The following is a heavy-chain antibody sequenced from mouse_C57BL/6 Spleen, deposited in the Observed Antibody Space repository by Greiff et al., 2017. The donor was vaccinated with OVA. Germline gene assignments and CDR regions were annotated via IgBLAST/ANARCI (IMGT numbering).Heavy chain of an antibody. V-gene: IGHV1-82*01. CDR1: GHAFSSSW. CDR2: IYPGDGDT. CDR3: AREAWFAY. J-gene: IGHJ3*01. Sequence: VQLKESGPELGEPGASVEISCKASGHAFSSSWVNWVKQRAGKGLEWIGRIYPGDGDTNYNGKFKGKATLTADKSSSTAYMQLSSLTSEDSAVYFCAREAWFAYWGQGTLVTVSA.